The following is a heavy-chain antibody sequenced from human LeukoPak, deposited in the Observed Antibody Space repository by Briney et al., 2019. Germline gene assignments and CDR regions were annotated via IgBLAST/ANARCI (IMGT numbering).Heavy chain of an antibody. V-gene: IGHV3-48*03. D-gene: IGHD3-10*01. CDR2: ISSGGTTI. J-gene: IGHJ3*02. CDR1: GFTFSSYE. CDR3: GAGRQFVGAFDI. Sequence: PGGSLRLSCAASGFTFSSYELYWVRQAPGKGLEWVSYISSGGTTIKYADSVKGQFTISSDDAKKSLYLQMNSLRAEDTAIYYCGAGRQFVGAFDIWGQGTLVTVSS.